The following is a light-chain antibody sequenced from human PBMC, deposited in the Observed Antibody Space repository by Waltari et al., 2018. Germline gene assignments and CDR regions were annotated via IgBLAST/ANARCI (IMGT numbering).Light chain of an antibody. J-gene: IGKJ2*01. Sequence: DIQMTQSPSSLSASVGDGVHSTCRASQSISNWLAWYQQKPGKAPILLIYKASILKSGVPSRFSGSGSGTQFTLTISSLQPGDFATYYCQQYNTYSSFGQGTKLEIK. V-gene: IGKV1-5*03. CDR2: KAS. CDR3: QQYNTYSS. CDR1: QSISNW.